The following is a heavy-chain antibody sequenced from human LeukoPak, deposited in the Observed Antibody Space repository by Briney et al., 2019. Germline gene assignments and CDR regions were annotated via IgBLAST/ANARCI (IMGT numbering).Heavy chain of an antibody. D-gene: IGHD3-10*01. CDR1: GFTFSSYA. CDR2: ISGSGGST. V-gene: IGHV3-23*01. Sequence: GGSLRLSCAASGFTFSSYAMSWVRQAPGKGLEWVSAISGSGGSTYYADSVKGRFTISRDNSKNTLYLQMNSLRAEDTAVYYCAKVTAKLLWFGDPQLAGMDVWGKGTTVTVSS. CDR3: AKVTAKLLWFGDPQLAGMDV. J-gene: IGHJ6*04.